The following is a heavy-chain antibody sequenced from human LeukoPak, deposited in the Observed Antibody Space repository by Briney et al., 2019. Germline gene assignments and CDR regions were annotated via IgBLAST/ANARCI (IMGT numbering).Heavy chain of an antibody. CDR2: INNDGSTT. CDR3: VRERNNFWSGHHSIFDS. CDR1: GFIFSDHW. D-gene: IGHD3-3*01. Sequence: GGSLRLSCAASGFIFSDHWMHWVRQAPGKGLVWLSRINNDGSTTIYADSVKGRFTFSRDNAENTLFLEMSSLRVEDTAVYYCVRERNNFWSGHHSIFDSWGQGTLVTVSS. V-gene: IGHV3-74*01. J-gene: IGHJ4*02.